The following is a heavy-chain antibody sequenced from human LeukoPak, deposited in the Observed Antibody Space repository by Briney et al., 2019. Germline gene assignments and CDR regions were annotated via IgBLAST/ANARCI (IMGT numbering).Heavy chain of an antibody. D-gene: IGHD3-9*01. CDR1: GFTFSSYG. CDR2: ISYDGSNK. CDR3: AKDQNYDILTGYYGY. V-gene: IGHV3-30*18. Sequence: PGGSLRLSCAASGFTFSSYGMHWVRQAPGKGLEWVAVISYDGSNKYYADSVKGRFTISRDNSKNTLYLQMDSLRAEDTAVYYCAKDQNYDILTGYYGYWGQGTLVTVSS. J-gene: IGHJ4*02.